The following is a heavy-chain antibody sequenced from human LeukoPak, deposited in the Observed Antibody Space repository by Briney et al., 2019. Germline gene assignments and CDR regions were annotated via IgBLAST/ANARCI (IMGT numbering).Heavy chain of an antibody. CDR1: GGSISSDTYY. Sequence: SETLSPTCTVSGGSISSDTYYWSWIRQPAGKGLEWIGRIYASGNSNYNASLKSRVTISIDTSKNQFSLRLNSVIATDTAVYYCAGTRRYCSGGSCYNWFDPWGQGILVTVSS. J-gene: IGHJ5*02. CDR3: AGTRRYCSGGSCYNWFDP. D-gene: IGHD2-15*01. V-gene: IGHV4-61*02. CDR2: IYASGNS.